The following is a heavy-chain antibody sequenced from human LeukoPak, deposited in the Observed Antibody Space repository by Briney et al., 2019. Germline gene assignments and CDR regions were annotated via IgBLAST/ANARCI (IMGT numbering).Heavy chain of an antibody. CDR3: AKGYWSGYSFDNWFDP. Sequence: GGSVRLPYAACGFHYIIYGMLWVPHAPGKALNGVAFIRYDVSNKYYAGSVKGRFTISRDNSKNTLYLQMNSLRAEDTAVYYCAKGYWSGYSFDNWFDPWGQGTLVTVSS. D-gene: IGHD3-3*01. CDR1: GFHYIIYG. J-gene: IGHJ5*02. V-gene: IGHV3-30*02. CDR2: IRYDVSNK.